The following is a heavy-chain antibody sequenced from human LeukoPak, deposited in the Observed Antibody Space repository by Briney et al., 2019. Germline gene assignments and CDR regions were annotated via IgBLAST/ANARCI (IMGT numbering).Heavy chain of an antibody. Sequence: ASVTVSCTASGYTFTVYYMHWVRQAPGQGLEWMGGIIPIFGTANYAQKFQGRVTITADKSTSTAYMELSSLRSEDTAVYYCARSRITMVRGVNDAFDIWGQGTMVTVSS. CDR1: GYTFTVYY. J-gene: IGHJ3*02. CDR2: IIPIFGTA. V-gene: IGHV1-69*06. D-gene: IGHD3-10*01. CDR3: ARSRITMVRGVNDAFDI.